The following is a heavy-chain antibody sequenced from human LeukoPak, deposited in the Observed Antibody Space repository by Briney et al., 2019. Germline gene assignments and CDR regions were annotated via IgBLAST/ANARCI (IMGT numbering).Heavy chain of an antibody. J-gene: IGHJ4*02. CDR3: ARGGLWSGYPY. Sequence: SETLSLTCTVSGGSISNYYWSWIRQPPGKGLEWIGYIYYSGSTDYNPSLKSRVTISVDTSKNQFSLKLSSVTAADTAVYYCARGGLWSGYPYWGQGTLVTVSS. V-gene: IGHV4-59*12. CDR2: IYYSGST. CDR1: GGSISNYY. D-gene: IGHD3-3*01.